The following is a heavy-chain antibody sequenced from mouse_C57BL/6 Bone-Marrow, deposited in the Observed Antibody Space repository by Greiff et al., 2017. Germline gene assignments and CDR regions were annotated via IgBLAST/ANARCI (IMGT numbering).Heavy chain of an antibody. CDR1: GYTFTSYG. CDR3: ARWCGDGWFAY. V-gene: IGHV1-81*01. CDR2: IFPRSGNT. Sequence: QVQLQQSGAELARPGASVKLSCKASGYTFTSYGISWVKQRTGQGLEWIGEIFPRSGNTYYNEKFKGKATLTADKSSRTAYMELRSLTSEDSAVYFCARWCGDGWFAYWGQGTLVTVSA. D-gene: IGHD1-1*02. J-gene: IGHJ3*01.